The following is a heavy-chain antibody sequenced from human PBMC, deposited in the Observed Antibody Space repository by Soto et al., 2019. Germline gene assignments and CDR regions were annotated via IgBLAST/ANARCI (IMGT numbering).Heavy chain of an antibody. V-gene: IGHV3-11*01. Sequence: VQLVESGGDLVKPGGSLRLSCAASGFTFNDFFMTWIRQAPRRGPEWVASTSNSGNSVYYADSVKGRFTVSRDNAQNTLTLQMTDLRVDDTAVYYCARNTFNWFDPWGQGTLVTVSS. CDR1: GFTFNDFF. CDR2: TSNSGNSV. CDR3: ARNTFNWFDP. J-gene: IGHJ5*02.